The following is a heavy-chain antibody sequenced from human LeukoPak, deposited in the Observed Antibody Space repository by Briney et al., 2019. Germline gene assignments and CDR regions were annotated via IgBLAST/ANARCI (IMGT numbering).Heavy chain of an antibody. J-gene: IGHJ6*02. CDR3: AREVVKQWLSRYYYYGMDV. V-gene: IGHV3-21*01. Sequence: GGSLRLSCAASGFTFSSYSMNWVRQAPGKGLEWVSSISSSSSYIYYADSVKGRFTISRDNAKNSLHLQMNSLRAVDTAVYYCAREVVKQWLSRYYYYGMDVWGQGTTVTVSS. CDR1: GFTFSSYS. CDR2: ISSSSSYI. D-gene: IGHD5-12*01.